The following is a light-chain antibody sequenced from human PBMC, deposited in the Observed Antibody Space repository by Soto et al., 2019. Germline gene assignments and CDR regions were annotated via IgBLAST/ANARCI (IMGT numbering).Light chain of an antibody. J-gene: IGLJ3*02. Sequence: SALTQPASVSGSPGQSITISCTGTSSDVVTYKPVSWYQQHPGKAPKVIIYDDSKRPSGVSNRFSGSKSGNTASLTISGLQAEDEADYYCCSFAGSRTWFGGGTK. CDR2: DDS. CDR3: CSFAGSRTW. CDR1: SSDVVTYKP. V-gene: IGLV2-23*01.